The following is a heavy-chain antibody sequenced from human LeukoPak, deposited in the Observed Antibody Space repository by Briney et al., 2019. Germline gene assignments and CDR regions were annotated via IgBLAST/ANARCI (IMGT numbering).Heavy chain of an antibody. V-gene: IGHV3-30-3*01. D-gene: IGHD3-22*01. J-gene: IGHJ4*02. CDR3: ASLDYYDSSGYYASFDY. Sequence: GGSLRLSCAASGFTFSSYAMHWVRQAPGKGLEWVAVISYDGSNKYYADSVKGRFTISRDNSKNTLYLQMNSLRAEGTAVYYCASLDYYDSSGYYASFDYWGQGTLVTVSS. CDR2: ISYDGSNK. CDR1: GFTFSSYA.